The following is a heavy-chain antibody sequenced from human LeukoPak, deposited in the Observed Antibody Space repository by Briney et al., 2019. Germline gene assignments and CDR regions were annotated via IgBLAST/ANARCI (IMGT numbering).Heavy chain of an antibody. Sequence: PSETLSLTCTVSGGSISSYYWSWIRQPPGKGLEWIGYIYYSGSTNYNPSLKSRVTISVDTSKNQFSLKLSSVTAADTAVYYCARRQWLAPSDYWGQGTVVTVSS. D-gene: IGHD6-19*01. CDR1: GGSISSYY. CDR3: ARRQWLAPSDY. CDR2: IYYSGST. V-gene: IGHV4-59*01. J-gene: IGHJ4*02.